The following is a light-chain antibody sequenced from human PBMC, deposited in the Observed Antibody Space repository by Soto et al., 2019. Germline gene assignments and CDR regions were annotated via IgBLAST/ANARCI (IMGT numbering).Light chain of an antibody. CDR2: AAS. V-gene: IGKV3-15*01. CDR3: QQYNKWPPWT. J-gene: IGKJ1*01. CDR1: QSVSSN. Sequence: EIVMTQSPATLSVSPGERATLSCRASQSVSSNLVWYQQKPGQAPRLLIYAASTRATGIPARFSGSVSGTEFTLSISSLQSEDVAVYYCQQYNKWPPWTFGQGTKVEIK.